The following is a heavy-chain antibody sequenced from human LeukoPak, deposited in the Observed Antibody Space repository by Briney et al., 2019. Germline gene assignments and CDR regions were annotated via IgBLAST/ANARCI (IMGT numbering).Heavy chain of an antibody. V-gene: IGHV1-18*01. Sequence: VASVKVSCKAAGYTFTSYGITWVRQAPGQGLEWMGWISTYNGKTDDAQRLQGRVTMTIDTSTSTAYMELRSLRSDDTAAYYCARGAPLHLDYWGQGTLVTVSS. CDR2: ISTYNGKT. CDR3: ARGAPLHLDY. J-gene: IGHJ4*02. CDR1: GYTFTSYG.